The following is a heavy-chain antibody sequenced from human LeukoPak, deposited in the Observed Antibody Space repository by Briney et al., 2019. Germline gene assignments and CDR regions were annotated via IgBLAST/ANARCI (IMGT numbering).Heavy chain of an antibody. D-gene: IGHD4-17*01. CDR3: ARDRVSDHYGALWYFDL. CDR2: ISAYNDST. J-gene: IGHJ2*01. CDR1: GYTFTSYG. V-gene: IGHV1-18*01. Sequence: ASVKVSCKASGYTFTSYGISWVRQAPGQGLEWMGWISAYNDSTNYAQKLQGRVTMTTDTSTSTAYMELRSLGSDDTAVYYCARDRVSDHYGALWYFDLWGRGTLVTVSS.